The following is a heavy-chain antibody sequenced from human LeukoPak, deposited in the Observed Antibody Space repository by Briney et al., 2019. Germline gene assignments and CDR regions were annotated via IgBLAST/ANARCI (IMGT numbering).Heavy chain of an antibody. Sequence: PSETLSLTCTVSGVSISSSSYYWGWIRQPPGKGLEWIGSIYYSGSTYYNPSLKSRVTISVDTSKNQFSLKLNSVTAADTAVYYCARTTEDCSSTSCYQYWFDPWGQGTLVTVSS. V-gene: IGHV4-39*07. CDR3: ARTTEDCSSTSCYQYWFDP. CDR1: GVSISSSSYY. J-gene: IGHJ5*02. D-gene: IGHD2-2*01. CDR2: IYYSGST.